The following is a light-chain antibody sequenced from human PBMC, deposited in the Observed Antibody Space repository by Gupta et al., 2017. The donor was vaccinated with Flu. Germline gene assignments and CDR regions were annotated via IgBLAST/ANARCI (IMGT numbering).Light chain of an antibody. Sequence: DIVMTQSPDSLAVSLGERATFNCKSSQTILYSSTNKNFLGWYQQKPGQPPRLLIYWASTRESGVPDRFNASGSGTDFTLTISSLQAEDVAVYYCQQYYGTPTFGGGTKVEIK. CDR2: WAS. V-gene: IGKV4-1*01. J-gene: IGKJ4*01. CDR3: QQYYGTPT. CDR1: QTILYSSTNKNF.